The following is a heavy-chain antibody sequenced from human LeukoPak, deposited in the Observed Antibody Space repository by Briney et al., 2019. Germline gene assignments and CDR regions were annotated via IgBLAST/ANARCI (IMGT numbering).Heavy chain of an antibody. D-gene: IGHD3-10*01. CDR2: ISGSGGST. CDR3: AKDPGYYGSGSYPV. J-gene: IGHJ4*02. V-gene: IGHV3-23*01. Sequence: SGGSLRLSCAASGLTFSSYAMSWVRQAPGKGLEWVSAISGSGGSTYYADSVKGRFTISRDNSKNTLYLQMNSLRAEDTAVYYCAKDPGYYGSGSYPVWGQGTLVTVSS. CDR1: GLTFSSYA.